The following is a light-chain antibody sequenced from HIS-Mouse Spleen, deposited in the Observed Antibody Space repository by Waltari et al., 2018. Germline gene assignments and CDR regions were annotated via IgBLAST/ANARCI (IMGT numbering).Light chain of an antibody. V-gene: IGLV2-14*03. CDR3: SSYTSSSTVV. J-gene: IGLJ2*01. CDR2: DVS. CDR1: SSDVGGYNY. Sequence: QSALTQPASVSGSPGQSITISCTGTSSDVGGYNYVPWYQQHPGKAPKLMIYDVSNRPSGGSNRFSGSKSGNTASLTISGLQAEDEADYYCSSYTSSSTVVFGGGTKLTVL.